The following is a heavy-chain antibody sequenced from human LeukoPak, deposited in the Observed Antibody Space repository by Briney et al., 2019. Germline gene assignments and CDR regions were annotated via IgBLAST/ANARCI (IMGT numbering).Heavy chain of an antibody. J-gene: IGHJ5*02. D-gene: IGHD3-22*01. Sequence: SETLSLTCGVSGDSISTMNWWSWVRQPPEKGLEWIGEIYYSGSTNYNPSLKSRVTISLDKTKNQFSLKMSSATAADTAVYYCARSPYYYERGRLDPWGQGTLVTVSS. CDR3: ARSPYYYERGRLDP. CDR2: IYYSGST. CDR1: GDSISTMNW. V-gene: IGHV4-4*02.